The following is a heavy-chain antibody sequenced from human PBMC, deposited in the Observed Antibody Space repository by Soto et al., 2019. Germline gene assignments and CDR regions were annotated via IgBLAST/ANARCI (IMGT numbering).Heavy chain of an antibody. J-gene: IGHJ4*02. CDR3: AAGGGLPRYY. V-gene: IGHV4-61*01. CDR1: GGSVRSSTYY. CDR2: IYYSGST. Sequence: SETLSLTCTVSGGSVRSSTYYWGWIRQSPGKGLEWIGYIYYSGSTNYNPSLKSRVTISVDTSKNQFSLKLSSVTAADTAVYYCAAGGGLPRYYWGQGTLVTVSS. D-gene: IGHD5-12*01.